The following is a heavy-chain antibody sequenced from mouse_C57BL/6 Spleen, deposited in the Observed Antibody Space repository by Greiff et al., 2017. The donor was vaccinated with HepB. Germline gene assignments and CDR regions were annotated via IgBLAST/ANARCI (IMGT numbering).Heavy chain of an antibody. Sequence: QVQLQQSGAELVRPGASVKLSCKASGYTLTDYYINWVKQRPGQGLEWIARIYPGSGNTYYNEKFKGKATLTAEKSSSTAYMQLSSLTSEDSAVYFCARTAQATFYAMDYWGQGTSVTVSS. D-gene: IGHD3-2*02. CDR1: GYTLTDYY. V-gene: IGHV1-76*01. CDR2: IYPGSGNT. J-gene: IGHJ4*01. CDR3: ARTAQATFYAMDY.